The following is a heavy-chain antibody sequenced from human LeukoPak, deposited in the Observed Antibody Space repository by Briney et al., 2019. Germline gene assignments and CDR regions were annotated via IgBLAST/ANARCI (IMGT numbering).Heavy chain of an antibody. D-gene: IGHD6-6*01. V-gene: IGHV3-74*01. CDR1: GFTLRNYW. Sequence: GGSLRLSCTASGFTLRNYWMHWVRQVPGKRLVWVSRISGDGSVTNYADPVQGRFTISRDNAKNIPYLQINSLRSEDTAVYYCARYSSSSGGASYYLDYWGHGTLVTVSS. J-gene: IGHJ4*01. CDR2: ISGDGSVT. CDR3: ARYSSSSGGASYYLDY.